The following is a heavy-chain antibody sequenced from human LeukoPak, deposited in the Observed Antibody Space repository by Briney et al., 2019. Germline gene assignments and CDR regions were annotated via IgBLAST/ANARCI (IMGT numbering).Heavy chain of an antibody. CDR2: IKQDGSEK. V-gene: IGHV3-7*01. CDR1: GFTFSSYW. CDR3: ARADGYSYYYYYMDV. Sequence: GGSLRLSCAASGFTFSSYWMSWVRQAPGKGLEWVANIKQDGSEKYYVDSVKGRFTISRDNAKNSLYLQMNSLRAEDTAVYYCARADGYSYYYYYMDVWGEGTTVTVSS. J-gene: IGHJ6*03. D-gene: IGHD4-17*01.